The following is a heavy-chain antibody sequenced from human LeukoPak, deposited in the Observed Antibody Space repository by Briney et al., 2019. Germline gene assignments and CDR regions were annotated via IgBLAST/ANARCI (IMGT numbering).Heavy chain of an antibody. J-gene: IGHJ4*02. Sequence: PGGSLRLSCAASGFTFSSYWMGWVRQAPGKGLEWVANIKQDGSEKYYVDSVKGRFTISRDNAKNSLYLQMNSLRAEDTAVYYCARVFRSGILTGYYKYYFDYWGQGTLVTVSS. D-gene: IGHD3-9*01. CDR2: IKQDGSEK. CDR1: GFTFSSYW. CDR3: ARVFRSGILTGYYKYYFDY. V-gene: IGHV3-7*01.